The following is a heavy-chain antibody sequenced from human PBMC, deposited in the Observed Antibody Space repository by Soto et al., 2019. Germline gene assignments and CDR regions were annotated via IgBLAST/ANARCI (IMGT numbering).Heavy chain of an antibody. CDR3: ARDRIAAARFDS. J-gene: IGHJ5*01. CDR2: ISSSSSYI. D-gene: IGHD6-13*01. V-gene: IGHV3-21*01. Sequence: EVQLVESGGGLVKPGGSLRLSCAASGFTFSSYSMNWVRQAPGKGLEWVSSISSSSSYIYYADSVKGRFTISRDNAKNSLYLQMNSLRAEDTAVYYCARDRIAAARFDSWGQGTLVTVSS. CDR1: GFTFSSYS.